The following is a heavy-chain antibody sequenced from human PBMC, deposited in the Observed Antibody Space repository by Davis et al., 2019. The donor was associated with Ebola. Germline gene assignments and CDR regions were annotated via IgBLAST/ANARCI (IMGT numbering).Heavy chain of an antibody. V-gene: IGHV3-23*01. CDR2: ISGSGGST. CDR1: GFTFSSYA. D-gene: IGHD3-10*01. Sequence: PGGSLRLSCAASGFTFSSYAMSWVRQAPGKGLEWVSAISGSGGSTNNADSVKGRFTISRDNSRNTLYLQMNSLRAEDTAVYYCAEDLISLIRGFMITWGQGTLVTVSS. J-gene: IGHJ5*02. CDR3: AEDLISLIRGFMIT.